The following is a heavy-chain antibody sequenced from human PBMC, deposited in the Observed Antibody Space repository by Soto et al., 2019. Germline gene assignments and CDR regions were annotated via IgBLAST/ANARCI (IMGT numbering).Heavy chain of an antibody. Sequence: EVQLLESGGGLVQPGGSLRLSCAASGFTLGTYVMSWVRQAPGKGLEWVSGIDSGGGGTYYADSVKGRFTISRDNSNNTLSLQMNGLRAEDTAVFYCAKGPEQLVHGVFDYWGQGTLVNVSS. V-gene: IGHV3-23*01. D-gene: IGHD6-6*01. CDR3: AKGPEQLVHGVFDY. CDR1: GFTLGTYV. J-gene: IGHJ4*02. CDR2: IDSGGGGT.